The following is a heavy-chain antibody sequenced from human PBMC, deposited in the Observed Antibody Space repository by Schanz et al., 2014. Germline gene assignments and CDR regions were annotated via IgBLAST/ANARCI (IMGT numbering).Heavy chain of an antibody. CDR3: VREGSTTPVAGLRSFDWLGRFDS. J-gene: IGHJ4*02. D-gene: IGHD3-9*01. CDR1: GFSFSDHA. CDR2: VRKKEFSDDTE. Sequence: EVELVESGGGLVQPGGSLRLSCAASGFSFSDHAMDWVRQAAGKGLEWVGRVRKKEFSDDTEEYAASVRGRFTISRDDSKNVVNLQMNGLKTEDTAMYYCVREGSTTPVAGLRSFDWLGRFDSWGQGALVTDSS. V-gene: IGHV3-72*01.